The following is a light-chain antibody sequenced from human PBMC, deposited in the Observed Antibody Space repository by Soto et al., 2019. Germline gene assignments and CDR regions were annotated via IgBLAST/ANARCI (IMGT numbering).Light chain of an antibody. J-gene: IGKJ1*01. CDR3: MQALQTPRT. CDR2: LGS. Sequence: DIVMTQSPLSLPVTPGEPASISCRSSQSLLHSNGYNYLNWYLQRPGQSPQLLIYLGSNRASGVPDRVSGSGSGTDLTLKISRGEAEDVGVYYCMQALQTPRTFGQGNKVEIK. CDR1: QSLLHSNGYNY. V-gene: IGKV2-28*01.